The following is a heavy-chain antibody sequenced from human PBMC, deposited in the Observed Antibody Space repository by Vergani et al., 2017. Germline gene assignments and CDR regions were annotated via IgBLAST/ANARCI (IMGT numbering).Heavy chain of an antibody. CDR3: AKDLGRGWGSYYYGMVV. D-gene: IGHD3-16*01. V-gene: IGHV3-30*02. J-gene: IGHJ6*02. CDR2: IRYDGSNK. Sequence: VHLLESGGGLVQPGGSLRLSCAASGFTFSSYGMHWVRQAPGKGLEWVAFIRYDGSNKYYADSVKGRFTISRDNSKNTLYLQMNSLRAEDTAVYYCAKDLGRGWGSYYYGMVVWGQGTTVTVSS. CDR1: GFTFSSYG.